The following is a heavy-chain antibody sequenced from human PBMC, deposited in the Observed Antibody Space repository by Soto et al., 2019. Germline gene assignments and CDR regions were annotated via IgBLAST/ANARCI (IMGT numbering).Heavy chain of an antibody. Sequence: GGSLKLSCAAAGFTFVSYWMSWVSQAPGIGLEWVANIKQDGSEKYYVDSVKGRFTISRDNAKNSLYLQMNSLRAEDTAVYYCARFYYDSSGYLPSPYYYYYGMDVWGQGT. CDR3: ARFYYDSSGYLPSPYYYYYGMDV. J-gene: IGHJ6*02. V-gene: IGHV3-7*04. CDR2: IKQDGSEK. CDR1: GFTFVSYW. D-gene: IGHD3-22*01.